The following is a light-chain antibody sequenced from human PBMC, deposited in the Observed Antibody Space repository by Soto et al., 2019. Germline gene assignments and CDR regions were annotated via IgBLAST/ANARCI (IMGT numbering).Light chain of an antibody. CDR3: AAWDDSLNAYV. CDR2: SNN. V-gene: IGLV1-44*01. J-gene: IGLJ1*01. CDR1: SSNIGRNT. Sequence: QLVLTQPPSASGTPGQRVTISCSGSSSNIGRNTVNWYQQLPGTAPKVLIYSNNQRPSGVPDRFSGSKSGTSASLAISGLQSEDEADYYCAAWDDSLNAYVFGTGTKLTVL.